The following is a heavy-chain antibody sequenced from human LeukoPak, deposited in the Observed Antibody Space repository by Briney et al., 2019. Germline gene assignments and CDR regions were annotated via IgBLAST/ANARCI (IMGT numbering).Heavy chain of an antibody. CDR1: GFTFTSYA. Sequence: GGSLRLSCAASGFTFTSYAMNRVRQAPGKGLEWVSFISGSGDITYYADSVKGRFTISRDNSKNTLYLQMNSLRAEDTALYYCAKSRGESRGASNYWGQGTLVTVSS. D-gene: IGHD1-26*01. CDR3: AKSRGESRGASNY. J-gene: IGHJ4*02. V-gene: IGHV3-23*01. CDR2: ISGSGDIT.